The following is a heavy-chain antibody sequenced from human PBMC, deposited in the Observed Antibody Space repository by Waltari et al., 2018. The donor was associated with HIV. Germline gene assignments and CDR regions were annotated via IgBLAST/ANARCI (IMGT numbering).Heavy chain of an antibody. V-gene: IGHV4-59*12. D-gene: IGHD3-16*01. J-gene: IGHJ4*02. CDR1: GGSSSGYY. CDR2: IFGGSGST. Sequence: QVQLQESGPGLVKPSETLSLTCAVSGGSSSGYYWSWIRQAPGKGLEWIGYIFGGSGSTSYNPSLKSRVTISIDTSKNQFSLKLTSVTAADTAVYYCARLGNYGDDYGYFYAPTDYWGQGVLVTVSS. CDR3: ARLGNYGDDYGYFYAPTDY.